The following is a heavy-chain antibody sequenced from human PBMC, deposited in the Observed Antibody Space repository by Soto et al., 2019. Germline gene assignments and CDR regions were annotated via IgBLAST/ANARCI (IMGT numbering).Heavy chain of an antibody. D-gene: IGHD2-15*01. J-gene: IGHJ5*02. V-gene: IGHV1-18*01. Sequence: QVQLVQSGAEVKKPGASVKVSCKASGYTFTTHGISWVRQAPGQGLEWMGWVSGDNGHTNYAQSLQGRVTMTTDTSANTAYMELSSLRSDDTSVYYWARDLGYCRSGTCYREWFDPWGQGTRVTVSS. CDR1: GYTFTTHG. CDR2: VSGDNGHT. CDR3: ARDLGYCRSGTCYREWFDP.